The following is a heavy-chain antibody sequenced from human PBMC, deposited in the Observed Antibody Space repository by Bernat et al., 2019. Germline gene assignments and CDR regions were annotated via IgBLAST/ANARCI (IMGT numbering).Heavy chain of an antibody. CDR1: GFTFSSYA. V-gene: IGHV3-30-3*01. J-gene: IGHJ6*02. CDR3: AKGAGGDYERV. CDR2: ISYDGSNK. Sequence: QVQLVESGGGVVQPGRSLRLSCAASGFTFSSYAMHWVRQAPGKGLEWVAVISYDGSNKYYADSVKGRFTISRDNSKNTLSLQMNSLRAEDTAKYYCAKGAGGDYERVWGQGTTVTVSS. D-gene: IGHD4-17*01.